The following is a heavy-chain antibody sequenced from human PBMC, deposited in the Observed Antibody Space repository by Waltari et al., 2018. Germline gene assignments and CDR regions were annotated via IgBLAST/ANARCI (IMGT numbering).Heavy chain of an antibody. V-gene: IGHV1-18*01. D-gene: IGHD3-3*01. CDR3: ASATIFGVVDDSNDAFDI. J-gene: IGHJ3*02. CDR2: ISAYHGNT. CDR1: GYTFTSYG. Sequence: QVQLVQSGAEVKKPGASVKVSCKASGYTFTSYGISWVRQAPGQGLEWMGWISAYHGNTNYAQKLQGRVTMTTDTSTSTAYMELRSLRSDDTAVYYCASATIFGVVDDSNDAFDIWGQGTMVTVSS.